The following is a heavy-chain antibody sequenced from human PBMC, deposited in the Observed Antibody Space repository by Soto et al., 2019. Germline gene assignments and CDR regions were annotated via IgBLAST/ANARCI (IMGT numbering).Heavy chain of an antibody. D-gene: IGHD3-3*01. CDR3: ARGVSRFFGVAIATDDYYMDV. CDR1: GYTFTSYD. J-gene: IGHJ6*03. Sequence: GASVKVSCKASGYTFTSYDINWVRQATGQGLEWMGWMNPNSGNTGYAQKFQGRVTMTRDTSISTAYMELSSLRSEDTAVYYCARGVSRFFGVAIATDDYYMDVRGKRTTVPGSS. CDR2: MNPNSGNT. V-gene: IGHV1-8*01.